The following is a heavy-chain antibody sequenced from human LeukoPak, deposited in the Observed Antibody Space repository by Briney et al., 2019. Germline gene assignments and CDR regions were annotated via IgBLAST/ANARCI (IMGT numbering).Heavy chain of an antibody. Sequence: QQSGPGLVKPSQTLSLTCAISGDSVSANSATWNWLRQSPSRGLEWLGRTYYRSKWYRDYAVSVKSRITINPDSSKNQFSLQLNSVTPEDTALYYCARDSDAFDIWGQGKMVTVSS. CDR3: ARDSDAFDI. J-gene: IGHJ3*02. V-gene: IGHV6-1*01. CDR1: GDSVSANSAT. CDR2: TYYRSKWYR.